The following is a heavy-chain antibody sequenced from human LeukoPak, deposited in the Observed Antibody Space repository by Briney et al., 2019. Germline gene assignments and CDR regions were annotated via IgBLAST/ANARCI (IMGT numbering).Heavy chain of an antibody. CDR3: ARARVLNADSGWFDP. V-gene: IGHV4-31*02. J-gene: IGHJ5*02. Sequence: SQTLSLTCFVSGDSIRNSGFCWSWIRQVPGMGLEWIGYIYSSGSTYFNPSLESRVSISLDTPKNQFSLKLTSVTAADRAVYYCARARVLNADSGWFDPWGQGTLVTVSS. CDR2: IYSSGST. D-gene: IGHD3-9*01. CDR1: GDSIRNSGFC.